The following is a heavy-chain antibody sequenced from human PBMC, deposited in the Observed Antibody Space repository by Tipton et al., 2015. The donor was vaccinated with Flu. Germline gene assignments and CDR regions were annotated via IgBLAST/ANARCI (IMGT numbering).Heavy chain of an antibody. Sequence: TLSLTCTVSGGSISSYYWSWIRQPPGKGLEWIGYIYYSGSTNYNPSLKSRVTISVDTSKNQFSLKLSSVTAADTAVYYCARSSSRLTNYYMDVWGKGTTVTVSS. CDR1: GGSISSYY. CDR3: ARSSSRLTNYYMDV. J-gene: IGHJ6*03. CDR2: IYYSGST. V-gene: IGHV4-59*08. D-gene: IGHD6-6*01.